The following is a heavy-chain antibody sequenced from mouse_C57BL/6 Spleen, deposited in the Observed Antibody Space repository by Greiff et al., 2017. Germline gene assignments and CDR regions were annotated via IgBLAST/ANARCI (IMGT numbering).Heavy chain of an antibody. D-gene: IGHD3-2*02. CDR3: ARSSSGPYYYAMDY. V-gene: IGHV7-3*01. Sequence: EVQLVESGGGLVQPGGSLSLSCAASGFTFTDYYMSWVRQPPGKALEWLGFISNKANGSTTEYSVSVKGRLTISRVNSQSILYLQKNALRAEDSATDYCARSSSGPYYYAMDYWGQGTSVTVSS. J-gene: IGHJ4*01. CDR2: ISNKANGSTT. CDR1: GFTFTDYY.